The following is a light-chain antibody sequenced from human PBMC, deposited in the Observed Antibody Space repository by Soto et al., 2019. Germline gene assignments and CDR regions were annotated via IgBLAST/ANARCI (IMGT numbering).Light chain of an antibody. CDR2: DVT. CDR3: SSYPSNTSPYV. Sequence: QSVLTQAASGTGAPGEGSAISYTGTSSDVGAYNYVSWYQQHPGKVPKLVIYDVTNRPSGVSDRFSGSKSGNTASLTISGLQAEDQADYYGSSYPSNTSPYVSGTGTKVTV. CDR1: SSDVGAYNY. V-gene: IGLV2-14*01. J-gene: IGLJ1*01.